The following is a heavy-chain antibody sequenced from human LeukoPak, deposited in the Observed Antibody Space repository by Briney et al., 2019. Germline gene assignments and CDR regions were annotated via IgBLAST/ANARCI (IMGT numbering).Heavy chain of an antibody. D-gene: IGHD2-15*01. CDR3: AKPRDIDSWAFDV. V-gene: IGHV3-30*18. J-gene: IGHJ3*01. CDR1: EFTFNNHD. CDR2: ISYDGRNK. Sequence: GGSLRLSCAASEFTFNNHDMHWVRQAPGKGLEWVAAISYDGRNKYYADSVKGRFAISRDNSKNTLNLQMNSLRTEDTAVFYCAKPRDIDSWAFDVWGQGTMVTVSS.